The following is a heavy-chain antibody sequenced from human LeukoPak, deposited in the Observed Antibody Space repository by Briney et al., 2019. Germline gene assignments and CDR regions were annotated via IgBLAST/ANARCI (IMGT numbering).Heavy chain of an antibody. CDR1: GYTFTNYG. V-gene: IGHV1-18*01. CDR3: ARDRSSSWPSLYDY. J-gene: IGHJ4*02. CDR2: ISAYNGNT. D-gene: IGHD6-13*01. Sequence: ASVKVSCKASGYTFTNYGISWVRQAPGQGLEWMGWISAYNGNTNYAQKLQGRVTMTTDTSTSTAYMELRSLRSDDTAVYYCARDRSSSWPSLYDYWGQGTLVTVSS.